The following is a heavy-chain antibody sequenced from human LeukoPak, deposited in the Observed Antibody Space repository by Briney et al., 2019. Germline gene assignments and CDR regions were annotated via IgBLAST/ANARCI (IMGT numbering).Heavy chain of an antibody. CDR2: ISSRGSTI. V-gene: IGHV3-48*03. D-gene: IGHD3-10*01. CDR1: GFTFSSYE. CDR3: ARESWATDY. Sequence: GGSLRLSCAASGFTFSSYEMNWVRQAPGKGLEWVSYISSRGSTIYYADSVKGRFTISRDNAENSLYLQMSSLRAEDTAVYYCARESWATDYWGQGTLVTVSS. J-gene: IGHJ4*02.